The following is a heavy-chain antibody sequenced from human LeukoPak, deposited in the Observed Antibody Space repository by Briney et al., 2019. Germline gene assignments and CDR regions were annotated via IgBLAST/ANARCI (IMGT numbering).Heavy chain of an antibody. CDR1: GFTFNSYS. V-gene: IGHV3-48*01. Sequence: GGSLRLSCAASGFTFNSYSMNWVRQAPGKGLEWVSYISSTSSTIYYTESVKGRFTISRDDSKSIAYLQMNSLKTEDTAVYYCTRVGVTHTVTTDYWGQGTLVTVSS. D-gene: IGHD4-17*01. CDR2: ISSTSSTI. J-gene: IGHJ4*02. CDR3: TRVGVTHTVTTDY.